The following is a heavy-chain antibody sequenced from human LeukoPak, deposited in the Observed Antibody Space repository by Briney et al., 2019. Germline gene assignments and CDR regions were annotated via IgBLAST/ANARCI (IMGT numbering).Heavy chain of an antibody. CDR1: GGTFISYA. V-gene: IGHV1-69*04. D-gene: IGHD3-22*01. CDR2: IIPIFGIA. Sequence: SVKVSFKASGGTFISYAISWVRQAPGQGLEWMGRIIPIFGIANYAQKFQGRVTITADKSTSTAYMELSSLRSEDTAVYYCARDTDSSGFDYWGQGTLVTVSS. J-gene: IGHJ4*02. CDR3: ARDTDSSGFDY.